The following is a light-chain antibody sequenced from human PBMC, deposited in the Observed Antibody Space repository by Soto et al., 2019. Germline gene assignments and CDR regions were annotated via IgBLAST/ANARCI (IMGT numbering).Light chain of an antibody. J-gene: IGKJ2*01. V-gene: IGKV3-20*01. CDR3: QQYGSSPYT. CDR1: QSVSSSY. Sequence: EIVLTHAPGTLSLSPGERATLSFRASQSVSSSYFAGYQQKPGQAPRLLIYGASRRATGIPDRFSGSGAGTDFTLISRRLEPDDFAVYYCQQYGSSPYTCGQGTKLEIK. CDR2: GAS.